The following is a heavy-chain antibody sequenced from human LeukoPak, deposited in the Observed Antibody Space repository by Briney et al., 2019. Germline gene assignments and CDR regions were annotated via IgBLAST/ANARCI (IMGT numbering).Heavy chain of an antibody. V-gene: IGHV1-69*04. CDR1: GYTFTGYY. CDR3: ARDLITFGGVIGPFDY. CDR2: IIPILGIA. Sequence: SVKVSCKASGYTFTGYYMHWVRQAPGQGLEWMGRIIPILGIANYAQKFQGRVTITADKSTSTAYMELSSLRSEDTAVYYCARDLITFGGVIGPFDYWGQGTLVTVSS. J-gene: IGHJ4*02. D-gene: IGHD3-16*02.